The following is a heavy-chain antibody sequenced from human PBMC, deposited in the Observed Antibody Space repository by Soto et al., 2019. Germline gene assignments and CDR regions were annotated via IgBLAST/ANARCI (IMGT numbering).Heavy chain of an antibody. Sequence: GGSLRLSCAVSGFTFSIYAMSWVRQPPGKGLEWVSAISSSGGSTYYADSVKGRFTISRDNSENTLHLQMNSLRAEDTAVYYCAKDPPAADTEGSGYFDLWGRGTLVTVSS. J-gene: IGHJ2*01. V-gene: IGHV3-23*01. CDR2: ISSSGGST. CDR3: AKDPPAADTEGSGYFDL. CDR1: GFTFSIYA. D-gene: IGHD6-13*01.